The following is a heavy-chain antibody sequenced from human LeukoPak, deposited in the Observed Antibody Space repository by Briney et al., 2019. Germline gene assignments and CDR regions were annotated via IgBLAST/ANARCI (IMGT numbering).Heavy chain of an antibody. D-gene: IGHD2-2*01. V-gene: IGHV3-30*02. CDR3: ANGFIVVVPAAFDY. CDR2: IRYDGSNK. Sequence: GGSLRLSCAASGFTFSSYGMHWVRQAPGKGLEWVAFIRYDGSNKYYADSVKGRFTISRDNSKNTLYLQMNSLRAEDTAVYYCANGFIVVVPAAFDYWGQGTLVTVSS. CDR1: GFTFSSYG. J-gene: IGHJ4*02.